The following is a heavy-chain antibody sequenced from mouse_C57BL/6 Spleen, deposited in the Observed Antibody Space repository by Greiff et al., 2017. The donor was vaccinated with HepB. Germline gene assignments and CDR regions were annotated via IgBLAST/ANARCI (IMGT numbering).Heavy chain of an antibody. CDR3: TGDGYYFDY. CDR1: GFTFSNYW. CDR2: IRLKSDNYAT. Sequence: EVMLVESGGGLVQPGGSMKLSCVASGFTFSNYWMNWVRQSPEKGLEWVAQIRLKSDNYATHYAESVKGRLTISRDDSKSSVYLQMNNLRAEETGIYYWTGDGYYFDYWGQGTTLTVSS. D-gene: IGHD2-3*01. V-gene: IGHV6-3*01. J-gene: IGHJ2*01.